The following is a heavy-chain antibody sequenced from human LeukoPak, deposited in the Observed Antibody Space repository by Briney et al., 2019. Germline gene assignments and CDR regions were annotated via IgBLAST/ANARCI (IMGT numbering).Heavy chain of an antibody. V-gene: IGHV3-30*03. CDR3: ARARDGYPIGYFDY. Sequence: PGGSLRLSCAASGFTFSSYGMHWVRQAPGKGLEWVAVISYDGSKKYNADSVKGRFTISRDNAKNSLYLQMNSLRAEDTAVYYCARARDGYPIGYFDYWGQGTLVTVSS. D-gene: IGHD5-24*01. J-gene: IGHJ4*02. CDR2: ISYDGSKK. CDR1: GFTFSSYG.